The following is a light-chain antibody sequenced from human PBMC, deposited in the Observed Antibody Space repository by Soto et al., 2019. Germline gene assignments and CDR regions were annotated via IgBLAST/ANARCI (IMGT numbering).Light chain of an antibody. CDR1: SRDVGAYDY. V-gene: IGLV2-14*03. Sequence: LAQPASVSGSPGQSITISCTGTSRDVGAYDYVSWYLQYPDKAPQLLIYYVDHRPSGVSSRFSGSKSGNTASLTISGLQAEDEGDYYCCSYAVGSIYFFGTGTKVTVL. CDR2: YVD. CDR3: CSYAVGSIYF. J-gene: IGLJ1*01.